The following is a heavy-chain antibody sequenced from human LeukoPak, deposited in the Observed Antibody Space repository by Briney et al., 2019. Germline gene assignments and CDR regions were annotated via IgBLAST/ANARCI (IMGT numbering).Heavy chain of an antibody. CDR3: ARDTYSSGPIDY. D-gene: IGHD6-19*01. V-gene: IGHV4-4*07. J-gene: IGHJ4*02. Sequence: PSGTLSLTCTVSGGSISSYYWSWIRQPAGKGLEWIGRIYTSGSTNYNPSLKSRVTMSVDTSKNQFSLKLSSVTAADTAVYCCARDTYSSGPIDYWGQGTLVTVSS. CDR1: GGSISSYY. CDR2: IYTSGST.